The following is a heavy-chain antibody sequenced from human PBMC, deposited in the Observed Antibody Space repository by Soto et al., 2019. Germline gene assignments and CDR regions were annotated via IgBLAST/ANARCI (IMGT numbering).Heavy chain of an antibody. Sequence: SETLSLACTVSGGSISSYYWSWIRQPPGKGLEWIGYIYYSGSTNYNPSLKSRVTISVDTSKNQFSLKLSSVTAADTAVYYCARGAYYDCWSANTRNYYYYMDVWGKGTTVTVSS. V-gene: IGHV4-59*01. CDR3: ARGAYYDCWSANTRNYYYYMDV. CDR2: IYYSGST. D-gene: IGHD3-3*01. J-gene: IGHJ6*03. CDR1: GGSISSYY.